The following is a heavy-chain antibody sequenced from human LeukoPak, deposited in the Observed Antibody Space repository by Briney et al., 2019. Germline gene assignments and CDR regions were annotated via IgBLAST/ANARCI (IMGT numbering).Heavy chain of an antibody. Sequence: GESLKISCKGSGYSFTSYWISWVRQMPGKGLEWMGRIDPSDSYTNYSPSFQGHVTISADESISTAYLQWSSLKASDTAMYYCARRGLLYPGYYYYGMDVWGQGTTVTVSS. CDR3: ARRGLLYPGYYYYGMDV. V-gene: IGHV5-10-1*01. D-gene: IGHD2-8*01. CDR2: IDPSDSYT. J-gene: IGHJ6*02. CDR1: GYSFTSYW.